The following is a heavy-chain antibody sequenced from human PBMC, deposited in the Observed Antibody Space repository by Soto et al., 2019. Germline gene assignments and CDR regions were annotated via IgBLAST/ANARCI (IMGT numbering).Heavy chain of an antibody. CDR2: IVVGSGNT. J-gene: IGHJ6*02. Sequence: AVKVTCKASGCTFTSSAVQGVRQARGQRVEGIGWIVVGSGNTNYAQKFQERVTITRDMSTSTAYMELSSLRSEDTAVYYCAADRMGTPYYYGSGSYYNRQPYYYYGMDVWGQGTTVTVSS. D-gene: IGHD3-10*01. CDR3: AADRMGTPYYYGSGSYYNRQPYYYYGMDV. CDR1: GCTFTSSA. V-gene: IGHV1-58*01.